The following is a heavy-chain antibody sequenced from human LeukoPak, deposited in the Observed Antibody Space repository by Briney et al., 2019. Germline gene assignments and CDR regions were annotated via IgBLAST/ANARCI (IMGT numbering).Heavy chain of an antibody. V-gene: IGHV3-9*01. CDR1: GFTFDDYA. D-gene: IGHD6-13*01. Sequence: GGSLRLSCAASGFTFDDYAMHWVRQAPGKGLEWVSGISWNSGSIHYADSVKGRFTIFRDNAKNSLYLEMKSLRPEDTALYYCAKDIGSSSWYLGNWGQGTLVTVSS. CDR2: ISWNSGSI. J-gene: IGHJ4*02. CDR3: AKDIGSSSWYLGN.